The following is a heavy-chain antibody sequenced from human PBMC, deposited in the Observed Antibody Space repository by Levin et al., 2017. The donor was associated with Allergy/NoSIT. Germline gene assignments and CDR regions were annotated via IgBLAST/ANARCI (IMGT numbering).Heavy chain of an antibody. CDR1: GFIFSDYY. Sequence: GGSLRLSCAASGFIFSDYYMSWIRQAPGKGLEWVSYISSSGNTIYYADSVKGRFTISRDNAENSLYLQMNSLRAEDTAVYYCAREALTSSSWRKWYFDLWGRGTLVTVSS. CDR2: ISSSGNTI. CDR3: AREALTSSSWRKWYFDL. J-gene: IGHJ2*01. D-gene: IGHD6-13*01. V-gene: IGHV3-11*01.